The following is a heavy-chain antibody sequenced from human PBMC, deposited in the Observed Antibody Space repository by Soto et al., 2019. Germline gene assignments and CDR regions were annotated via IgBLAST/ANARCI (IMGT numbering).Heavy chain of an antibody. J-gene: IGHJ6*03. CDR3: ARFCGYGYYYYYMDV. D-gene: IGHD5-12*01. V-gene: IGHV5-51*01. CDR1: GYSFTSYW. Sequence: GESLKISCKGSGYSFTSYWIGWVRQMPGKGPEWMGIIYPGDSDTRYSPSFQGQVTISADKSISTAYLQWSSLKASDTAMYYCARFCGYGYYYYYMDVWGKGTTVTVSS. CDR2: IYPGDSDT.